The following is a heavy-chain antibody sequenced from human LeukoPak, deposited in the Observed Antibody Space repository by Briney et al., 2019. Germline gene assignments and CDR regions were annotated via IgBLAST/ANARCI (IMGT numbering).Heavy chain of an antibody. CDR3: ARDRPFDWFYAFDI. V-gene: IGHV3-21*01. D-gene: IGHD3-9*01. CDR2: ISSSSSYI. J-gene: IGHJ3*02. CDR1: GFTFSSYN. Sequence: GGSLSLSCAASGFTFSSYNMTWVRQAPGKGLEWVSSISSSSSYIYYADSVKGRFTISRDNAKNSLYLQMNSLRAEDTAVYYCARDRPFDWFYAFDIWGQGTMVTVSS.